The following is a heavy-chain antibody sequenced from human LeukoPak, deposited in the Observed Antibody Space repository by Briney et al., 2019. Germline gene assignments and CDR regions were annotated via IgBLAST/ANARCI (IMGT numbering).Heavy chain of an antibody. V-gene: IGHV3-23*01. D-gene: IGHD3-22*01. J-gene: IGHJ4*02. CDR1: GFTFSSYA. CDR3: AKGWSIYYDGSGFPDY. CDR2: ISGSGANT. Sequence: GGSLRLSCAASGFTFSSYAMSWVRQAPGKGLEWVSGISGSGANTDYAGSVKGRFTISRDNSKATLYVQMNSLTAEDTAVYFCAKGWSIYYDGSGFPDYWGQGTLVTVSS.